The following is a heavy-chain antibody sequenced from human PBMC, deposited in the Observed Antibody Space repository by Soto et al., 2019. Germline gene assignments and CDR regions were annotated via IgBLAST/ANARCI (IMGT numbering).Heavy chain of an antibody. CDR2: IYHSGSP. CDR1: GYSISSGYY. J-gene: IGHJ4*02. Sequence: SETLSLTCAVSGYSISSGYYWGWIRQPPGKGLEWIGSIYHSGSPYYNPSLKSRVTISVDTSKNQFSLKLSSVTAADTAVYYCASGLNKWELANFDYSGQGTLVTVSS. CDR3: ASGLNKWELANFDY. D-gene: IGHD1-26*01. V-gene: IGHV4-38-2*01.